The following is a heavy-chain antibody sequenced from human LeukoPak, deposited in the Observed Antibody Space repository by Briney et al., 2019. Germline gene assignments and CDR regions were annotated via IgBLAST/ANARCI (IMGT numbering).Heavy chain of an antibody. Sequence: GGSLRLSCAASGFTFSSYAMHWVRQAPGKGLEWVAVISYDGSNKYYADSVKGRFTISRDSSKNTLYLQMNSLRAEDTAVYYCAREWAQGSSSLDYWGQGTLVTVSS. D-gene: IGHD6-13*01. CDR3: AREWAQGSSSLDY. V-gene: IGHV3-30-3*01. J-gene: IGHJ4*02. CDR2: ISYDGSNK. CDR1: GFTFSSYA.